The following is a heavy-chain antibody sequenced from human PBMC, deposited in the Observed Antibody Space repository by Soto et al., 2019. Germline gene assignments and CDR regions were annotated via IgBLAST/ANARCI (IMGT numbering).Heavy chain of an antibody. CDR2: INHSGST. D-gene: IGHD2-2*01. J-gene: IGHJ4*02. Sequence: QVQLQQWGAGLLKPSETLSLTCAVYGGSFSGYYWRWIRQPPGKGLEWIGEINHSGSTNYNPSLKSRVTISVDTSKNQFSLKLSSVTAADTAVYYCARGRNIVVVPAPPGYYFDYWGQGTLVTVSS. CDR3: ARGRNIVVVPAPPGYYFDY. V-gene: IGHV4-34*01. CDR1: GGSFSGYY.